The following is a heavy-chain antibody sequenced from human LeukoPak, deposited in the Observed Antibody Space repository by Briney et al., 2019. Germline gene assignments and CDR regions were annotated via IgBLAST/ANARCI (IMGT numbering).Heavy chain of an antibody. D-gene: IGHD5-18*01. V-gene: IGHV4-59*01. J-gene: IGHJ4*02. CDR3: ARDKQHSYGRYFDH. CDR2: MQSTGNS. Sequence: PSETLSLTCSVSGGSISTYHWNWIRKPPGKGLEWIGYMQSTGNSKYSPSLKSRVAIFVDTSKNQGVLNLNSVTAADTAVYYCARDKQHSYGRYFDHWGQGMLVTVSS. CDR1: GGSISTYH.